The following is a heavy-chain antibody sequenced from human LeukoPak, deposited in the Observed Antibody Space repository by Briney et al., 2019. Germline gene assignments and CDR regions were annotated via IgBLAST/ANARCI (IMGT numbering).Heavy chain of an antibody. V-gene: IGHV4-30-4*01. J-gene: IGHJ5*02. CDR1: GGSISSGNYY. Sequence: SETLSLTCTVSGGSISSGNYYWSWLRQPPGKGLEWIGYIYHSGSRYYNPSLKSRVTISVDTSKNQFSLKASSVTDADTAVYYCARVTNNWFDPWGQGTLVTVSS. CDR3: ARVTNNWFDP. CDR2: IYHSGSR.